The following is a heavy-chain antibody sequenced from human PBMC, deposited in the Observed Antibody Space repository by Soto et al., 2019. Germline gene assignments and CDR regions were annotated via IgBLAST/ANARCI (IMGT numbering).Heavy chain of an antibody. V-gene: IGHV1-18*01. J-gene: IGHJ4*02. CDR3: AHHTLDTGMPSGY. Sequence: QVQLVQSGAEVREPGASVKVSCKASGYTFTNYGVSWVRQAPGQGLEWMGWIGGYKGNTNYAQKLQGRVTLTTDTSTSTAYMELRSLRSDDTAVYYGAHHTLDTGMPSGYWGQGTLVTVSS. CDR2: IGGYKGNT. CDR1: GYTFTNYG. D-gene: IGHD5-18*01.